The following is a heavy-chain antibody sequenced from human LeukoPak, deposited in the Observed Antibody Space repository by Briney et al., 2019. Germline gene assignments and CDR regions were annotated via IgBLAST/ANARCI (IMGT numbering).Heavy chain of an antibody. D-gene: IGHD3-22*01. J-gene: IGHJ4*02. CDR3: ARARGITMTSFYYFDY. CDR2: ISDSGGST. CDR1: GFTFSSYA. V-gene: IGHV3-23*01. Sequence: GGSLRLSCAASGFTFSSYAMSWVRQAPGKGLEWVSAISDSGGSTYYADSVKGRFTISRDNSKNTLYLQMNSLRAEDTAVYYCARARGITMTSFYYFDYWGQGTLVTVSS.